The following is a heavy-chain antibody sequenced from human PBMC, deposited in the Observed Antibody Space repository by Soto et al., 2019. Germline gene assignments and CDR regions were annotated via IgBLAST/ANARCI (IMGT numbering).Heavy chain of an antibody. CDR2: IKSKTDGGTT. D-gene: IGHD3-3*01. CDR3: TTAPGRTYYDFWSGSFDI. Sequence: GGSLRLSCAASGFTFSNAWMSWVRQAPGKGLEWVGRIKSKTDGGTTDYAAPAKGRFTISRDDSKNTLYLQMNSLKTEDTAVYYCTTAPGRTYYDFWSGSFDIWGQGTMVTVS. J-gene: IGHJ3*02. CDR1: GFTFSNAW. V-gene: IGHV3-15*01.